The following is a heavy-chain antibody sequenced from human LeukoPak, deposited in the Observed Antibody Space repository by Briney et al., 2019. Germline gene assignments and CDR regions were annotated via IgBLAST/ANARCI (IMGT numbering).Heavy chain of an antibody. J-gene: IGHJ4*02. CDR1: GFTFSSYW. Sequence: PGGSLRLSCAASGFTFSSYWMHWVRQAPGKGLVWVSRINSDGSSTSYADSVKGRFTISRDNSKNTLYLQMNSLRAEDTAVYYCAKDLRVLWFGELNIWGQGTLVTVSS. V-gene: IGHV3-74*01. CDR2: INSDGSST. CDR3: AKDLRVLWFGELNI. D-gene: IGHD3-10*01.